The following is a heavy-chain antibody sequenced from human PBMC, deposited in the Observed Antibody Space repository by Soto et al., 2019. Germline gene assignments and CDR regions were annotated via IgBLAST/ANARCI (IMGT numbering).Heavy chain of an antibody. CDR3: AKEVGYGVNLFDF. D-gene: IGHD4-17*01. Sequence: GGSLRLSCAASGFTFKDFGMAWVRQAPGKGLEWVSTVSGGGENTHYTDSVNGRFTISRDNSKNTVYLQMSSLRVDDTATYYCAKEVGYGVNLFDFWGQGTLVTVYS. CDR1: GFTFKDFG. J-gene: IGHJ4*02. V-gene: IGHV3-23*01. CDR2: VSGGGENT.